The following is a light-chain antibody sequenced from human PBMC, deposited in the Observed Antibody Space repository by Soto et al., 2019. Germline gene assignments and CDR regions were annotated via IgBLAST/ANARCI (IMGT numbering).Light chain of an antibody. J-gene: IGKJ2*01. CDR2: GAL. Sequence: EIVLTQSPGTLSLSPGERATLSCRASQSVSSTYLAWYQQKPGQAPRLLIYGALSRATGIPDRFSGSGSGTDYTLTISRLEPEDFAVYYFQHYGSSPYTFGQGTQLEIK. CDR3: QHYGSSPYT. CDR1: QSVSSTY. V-gene: IGKV3-20*01.